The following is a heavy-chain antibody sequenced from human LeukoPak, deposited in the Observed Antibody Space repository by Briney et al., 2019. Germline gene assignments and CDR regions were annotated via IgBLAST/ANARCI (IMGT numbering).Heavy chain of an antibody. CDR1: GGSISTYY. CDR2: MSTSGNT. V-gene: IGHV4-4*07. J-gene: IGHJ4*02. CDR3: ASVSRGWNYVDY. D-gene: IGHD6-19*01. Sequence: SETLSLTCTVSGGSISTYYWSWIRQPAGKGLEWIGRMSTSGNTNYNPSLKSRVTMSLDTSKNQFSLKLNSVTAADTAVYYCASVSRGWNYVDYWGQGTLVTVSS.